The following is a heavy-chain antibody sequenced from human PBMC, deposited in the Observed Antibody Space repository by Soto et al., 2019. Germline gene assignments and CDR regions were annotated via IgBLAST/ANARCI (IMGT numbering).Heavy chain of an antibody. J-gene: IGHJ6*03. CDR3: ARDFYGDGDDYYYMDV. CDR1: GGSISSGGYY. D-gene: IGHD4-17*01. V-gene: IGHV4-31*03. Sequence: SETLSLTCTVSGGSISSGGYYWSWIRQHPGKGLEWIGYIYYSGSTYYNPSLKSRVTISVDTSKNQFSLKLSSVTAADTAVYYCARDFYGDGDDYYYMDVWGKGTTVTVSS. CDR2: IYYSGST.